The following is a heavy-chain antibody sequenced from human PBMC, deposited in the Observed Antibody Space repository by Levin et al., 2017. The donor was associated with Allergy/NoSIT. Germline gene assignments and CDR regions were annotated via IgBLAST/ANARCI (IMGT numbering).Heavy chain of an antibody. Sequence: ASVKVSCKTSGYTFTFYGISWVRQAPGQGLEWMGWISPYNGDTKYAQKLQGRVTMTTDTSTSTAYMELRSLRSDDTAVYYCAREMAETAAATFDIWGQGTMVTVSS. D-gene: IGHD2-15*01. CDR2: ISPYNGDT. CDR3: AREMAETAAATFDI. V-gene: IGHV1-18*01. CDR1: GYTFTFYG. J-gene: IGHJ3*02.